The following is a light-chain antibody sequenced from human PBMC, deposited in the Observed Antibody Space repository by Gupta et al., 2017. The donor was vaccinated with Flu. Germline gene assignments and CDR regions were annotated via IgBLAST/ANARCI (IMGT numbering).Light chain of an antibody. CDR2: ENN. CDR1: NSNIGKPY. J-gene: IGLJ2*01. CDR3: GTWDTSLDGGV. Sequence: QPVLTQPSSVSAAPGQKFTISCSGSNSNIGKPYVALYQQVPGTTPKLLIYENNKRPSGIPDRFSGSKSGTSATLDITGLQTGDEADYYCGTWDTSLDGGVFGGGTKLTVL. V-gene: IGLV1-51*02.